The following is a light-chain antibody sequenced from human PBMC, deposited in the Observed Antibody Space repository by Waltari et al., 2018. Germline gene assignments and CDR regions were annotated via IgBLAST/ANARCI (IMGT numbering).Light chain of an antibody. J-gene: IGLJ2*01. CDR3: SSYSTSSSLIL. CDR2: DVN. CDR1: SSDVGGHDY. Sequence: QSALSQPASVSGSPGQSITISCTGASSDVGGHDYVSWYQQRPGKAPKLIIRDVNNRPSGVSNRFSGSKSGNTASLTISGLQAEDEADYYCSSYSTSSSLILFGEGTKVTVL. V-gene: IGLV2-14*03.